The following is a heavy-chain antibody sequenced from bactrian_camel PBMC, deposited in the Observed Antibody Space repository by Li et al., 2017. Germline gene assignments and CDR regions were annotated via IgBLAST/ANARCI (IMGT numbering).Heavy chain of an antibody. Sequence: HVQLVESGGGSVQAGGSLRLSCAASGLTRSSNCMGWFRQAPGKERERVAAIASGGSTRYADSVKGRFTISRDNAKNTLYLQMSNLKPEDSDMYYCAVDWRSAGCRFRASRPDFAVWGRGTQVTVS. D-gene: IGHD1*01. J-gene: IGHJ6*01. CDR1: GLTRSSNC. V-gene: IGHV3S53*01. CDR3: AVDWRSAGCRFRASRPDFAV. CDR2: IASGGST.